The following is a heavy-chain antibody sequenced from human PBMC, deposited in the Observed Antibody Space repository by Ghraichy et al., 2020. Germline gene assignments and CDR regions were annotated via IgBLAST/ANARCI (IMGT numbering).Heavy chain of an antibody. CDR2: ISYDGSNK. CDR3: ARDPRGEYDSSGKEWFACWFDP. J-gene: IGHJ5*02. CDR1: GFTFSSYA. D-gene: IGHD3-22*01. V-gene: IGHV3-30-3*01. Sequence: GGSLRLSCAASGFTFSSYAMHWVRQAPGKGLEWVAVISYDGSNKYYADSVKGRFTISRDNSKNTLYLQMNSLRAEDTAVYYCARDPRGEYDSSGKEWFACWFDPWGQGTLVTVSS.